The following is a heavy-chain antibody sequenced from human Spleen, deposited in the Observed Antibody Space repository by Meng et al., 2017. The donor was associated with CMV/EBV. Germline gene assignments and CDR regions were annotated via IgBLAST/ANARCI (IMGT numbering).Heavy chain of an antibody. CDR1: FTFSDHY. V-gene: IGHV3-72*01. CDR2: TRNKANSYTT. Sequence: FTFSDHYMDWVRQAPGKGLEWVGRTRNKANSYTTEYAASVKGRFTISRDDSKNSLYLQMNSLKTEDTAVYYCARRSGYYGLSGMDVWGQGTTVTVSS. CDR3: ARRSGYYGLSGMDV. J-gene: IGHJ6*02. D-gene: IGHD3-3*01.